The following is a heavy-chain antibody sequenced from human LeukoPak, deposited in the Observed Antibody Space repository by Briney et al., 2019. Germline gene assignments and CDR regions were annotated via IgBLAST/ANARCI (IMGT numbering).Heavy chain of an antibody. CDR2: INHSGST. CDR1: GGSFSGYY. V-gene: IGHV4-34*01. J-gene: IGHJ3*02. D-gene: IGHD2-2*01. Sequence: PSETLSLTCAVYGGSFSGYYWSWIRQPPGKGLEWIGEINHSGSTNYNPSLKSRVTISVDTSKNQFSLKLSSVTAADTAVYYCARDRGYCSSTSCPLTTWTPAVGAFDIWGQGTMVTVSS. CDR3: ARDRGYCSSTSCPLTTWTPAVGAFDI.